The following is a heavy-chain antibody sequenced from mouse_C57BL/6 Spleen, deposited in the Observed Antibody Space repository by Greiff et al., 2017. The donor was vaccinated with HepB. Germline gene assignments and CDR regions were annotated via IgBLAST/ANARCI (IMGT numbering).Heavy chain of an antibody. CDR2: ISSGSSTI. D-gene: IGHD1-1*01. V-gene: IGHV5-17*01. J-gene: IGHJ4*01. Sequence: EVNVVESGGGLVKPGGSLKLSCAASGFTFSDYGMHWVRQAPEKGLEWVAYISSGSSTIYYADTVKGRFTISRDNAKNTLFLQMTSLRSEDTAMYYCARSSLYYAMDYWGQGTSVTVSS. CDR1: GFTFSDYG. CDR3: ARSSLYYAMDY.